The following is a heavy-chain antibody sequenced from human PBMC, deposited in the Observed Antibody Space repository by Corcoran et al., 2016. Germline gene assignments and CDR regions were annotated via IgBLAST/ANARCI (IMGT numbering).Heavy chain of an antibody. CDR3: ARDMVFWSGYSVDY. J-gene: IGHJ4*02. D-gene: IGHD3-3*01. CDR2: IKQDGSEK. Sequence: EVQLVESGGGLVQPGGSLRLSCAASGFTFSSYCMSWVRQAPGKGLEWVANIKQDGSEKYYVDSVKGRFTISRDNAKNSLYLQMNSLRAEDTAVYYCARDMVFWSGYSVDYWGQGTLVTVSS. V-gene: IGHV3-7*03. CDR1: GFTFSSYC.